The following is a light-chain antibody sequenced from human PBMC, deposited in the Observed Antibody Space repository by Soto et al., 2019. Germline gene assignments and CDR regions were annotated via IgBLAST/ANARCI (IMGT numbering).Light chain of an antibody. Sequence: DIQMTQSPSSLSASVGDRVTITCQASQDISNYLNWYQQKPGKAPKLLIYDASNLETGVPSRFSGSGSGTDFTFTISSLQPEDIATYYCQQLNTLPFTFGQGTRLEIK. CDR3: QQLNTLPFT. CDR1: QDISNY. J-gene: IGKJ5*01. V-gene: IGKV1-33*01. CDR2: DAS.